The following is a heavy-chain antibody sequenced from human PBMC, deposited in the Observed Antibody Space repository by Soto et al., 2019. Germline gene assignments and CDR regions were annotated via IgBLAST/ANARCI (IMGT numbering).Heavy chain of an antibody. CDR2: IYPGDSDT. D-gene: IGHD2-2*01. CDR3: ARQKLEYQLPSPYYYYGMDV. V-gene: IGHV5-51*01. J-gene: IGHJ6*02. CDR1: GYSFTSYW. Sequence: GESLKISCKGSGYSFTSYWIGWVRQMPGKGLEWMGIIYPGDSDTRYSPSFQGQVTISADKSISTAYLQWSSLKASDTAMYYCARQKLEYQLPSPYYYYGMDVWGQGTTVTVSS.